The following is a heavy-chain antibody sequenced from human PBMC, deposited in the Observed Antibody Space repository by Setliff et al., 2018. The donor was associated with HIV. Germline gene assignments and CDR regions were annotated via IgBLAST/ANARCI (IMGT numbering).Heavy chain of an antibody. CDR2: IHSPGIV. D-gene: IGHD3-3*01. V-gene: IGHV4-39*01. J-gene: IGHJ4*02. CDR1: GAPTSRDNYF. CDR3: VRPAFGIGGGADFDS. Sequence: SETLSLTCSVTGAPTSRDNYFWGWSRQPPGKGLEWIANIHSPGIVYYNPSLRSRVTISVDTSQSRFSLELTSVPAADTAVYYCVRPAFGIGGGADFDSWGQGTLVTVSS.